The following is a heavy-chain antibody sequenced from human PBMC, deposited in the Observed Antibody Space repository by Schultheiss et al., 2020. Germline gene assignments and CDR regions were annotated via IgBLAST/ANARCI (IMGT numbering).Heavy chain of an antibody. CDR1: GGSVSSGSYY. V-gene: IGHV4-39*07. J-gene: IGHJ6*03. D-gene: IGHD2-2*01. Sequence: SETLSLTCTVSGGSVSSGSYYWSWIRQPPGKGLEWIGSIYHSGSTYYNPSLKSRVTISVDTSKNQFSLKLSSVTAADTAVYYCASVVVPAATDEGYYYYYYMDVWGKGTTVTVSS. CDR2: IYHSGST. CDR3: ASVVVPAATDEGYYYYYYMDV.